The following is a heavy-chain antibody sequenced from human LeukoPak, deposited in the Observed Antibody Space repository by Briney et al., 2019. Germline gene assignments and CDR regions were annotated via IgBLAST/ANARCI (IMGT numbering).Heavy chain of an antibody. D-gene: IGHD2-8*01. J-gene: IGHJ4*01. Sequence: AGCPRLACPAPGSTFSPQTMSWVRQAPGKGLKWVSSISPSSTNIFQPASMKGRFTISRDNAKNSLFLQIHSLRFEDTAVYYCASEEWYVFYFDLWGQGTRVTVSS. CDR2: ISPSSTNI. CDR3: ASEEWYVFYFDL. V-gene: IGHV3-21*06. CDR1: GSTFSPQT.